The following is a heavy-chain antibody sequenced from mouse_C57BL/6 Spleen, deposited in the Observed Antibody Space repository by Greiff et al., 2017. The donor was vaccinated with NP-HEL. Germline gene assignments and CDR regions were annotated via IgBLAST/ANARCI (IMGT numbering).Heavy chain of an antibody. J-gene: IGHJ1*03. CDR3: ARAPYYYYVSSYLFV. V-gene: IGHV1-82*01. Sequence: VQLQQSGPELVKPGASVKISCKASGYVFSTSWMNWVKQRPGKGLEWIGRIYPGDGDTNYNGKFKGKATLTADKSSSTAYMQLSSLTSEDSAVYFCARAPYYYYVSSYLFVWGTGTTVTVSS. CDR1: GYVFSTSW. D-gene: IGHD1-1*01. CDR2: IYPGDGDT.